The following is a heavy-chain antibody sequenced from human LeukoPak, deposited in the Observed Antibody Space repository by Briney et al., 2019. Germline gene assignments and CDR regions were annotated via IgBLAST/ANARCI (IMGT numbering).Heavy chain of an antibody. V-gene: IGHV1-18*01. CDR1: GYTFTSFG. Sequence: ASVKVSSKASGYTFTSFGISWVRPAPGQGLEWMGWISAYNGNTNYAQKLQGRVTMTTDTSTSTAYMELRSLRSDDTAVYYCARDRGAYCGGDCYSDYWGQGTLVTVSS. J-gene: IGHJ4*02. CDR3: ARDRGAYCGGDCYSDY. CDR2: ISAYNGNT. D-gene: IGHD2-21*02.